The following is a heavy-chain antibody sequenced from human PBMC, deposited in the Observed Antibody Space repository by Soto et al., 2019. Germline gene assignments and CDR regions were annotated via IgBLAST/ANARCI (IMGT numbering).Heavy chain of an antibody. CDR1: GGTFSSYA. CDR2: IIPIFGTA. D-gene: IGHD6-13*01. Sequence: SVKVSCKASGGTFSSYAISWVRQAPGQGLEWMGGIIPIFGTANYAQKFQGRVTITADKSTSTAYMELSSLRSEDTAVYYCARGPSPYSSSWYGNTVDYWGQGTLVTVS. V-gene: IGHV1-69*06. J-gene: IGHJ4*02. CDR3: ARGPSPYSSSWYGNTVDY.